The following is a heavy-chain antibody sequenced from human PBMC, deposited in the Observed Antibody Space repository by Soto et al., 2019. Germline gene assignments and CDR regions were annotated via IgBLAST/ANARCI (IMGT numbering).Heavy chain of an antibody. Sequence: GGSLRLSCAASGFTFSSYAMSWVRQAPGKGLEWVSAISGSGGSTYYADSVKGRFTISRDNSKNTLYLQMNSLRAKDTAVYYCAKDPAVLLWFGELAVQDAFDIWGQGTMVTVSS. J-gene: IGHJ3*02. V-gene: IGHV3-23*01. D-gene: IGHD3-10*01. CDR2: ISGSGGST. CDR1: GFTFSSYA. CDR3: AKDPAVLLWFGELAVQDAFDI.